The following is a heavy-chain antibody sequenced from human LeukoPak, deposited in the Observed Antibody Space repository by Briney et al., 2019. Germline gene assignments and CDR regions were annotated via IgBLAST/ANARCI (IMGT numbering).Heavy chain of an antibody. J-gene: IGHJ4*02. CDR3: ARIVSDCGNFRCYRGFLDE. CDR2: IHFSGST. Sequence: KPSETLSLTCTVSGDSLGSGDHSWSWIRQHPGTGLEWIGYIHFSGSTYYNPSLKSRLAISVDTSRNQFSLRLSSVTAADTAVYYCARIVSDCGNFRCYRGFLDEWGQGTLVTVSS. CDR1: GDSLGSGDHS. D-gene: IGHD2-21*01. V-gene: IGHV4-31*03.